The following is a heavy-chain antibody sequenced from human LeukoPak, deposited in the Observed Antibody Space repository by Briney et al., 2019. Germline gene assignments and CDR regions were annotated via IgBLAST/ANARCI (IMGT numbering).Heavy chain of an antibody. J-gene: IGHJ4*02. D-gene: IGHD3-22*01. CDR2: IVGSGDST. V-gene: IGHV3-23*01. CDR3: AKDQLRYYDSSGYYRL. Sequence: PGGSLRLSCAASGCTFSSYAMSWVRQAPGEGPEWVSAIVGSGDSTYYADSVKGRFTISRDNSKNTLYLQMNSLRAEDTAVYYCAKDQLRYYDSSGYYRLWGQGALVTVSS. CDR1: GCTFSSYA.